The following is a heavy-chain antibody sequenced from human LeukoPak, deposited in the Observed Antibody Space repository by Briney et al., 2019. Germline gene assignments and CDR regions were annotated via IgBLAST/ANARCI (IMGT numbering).Heavy chain of an antibody. CDR1: GGSISSYY. D-gene: IGHD3-22*01. V-gene: IGHV4-59*04. J-gene: IGHJ4*02. CDR3: ARGLGRYDSRGYYYY. Sequence: PETLSLTCTVSGGSISSYYWSWIRQPPGKGLEWIGSIYLGETTYYNPPLMSRVTISVDTSKNQFSLKLSSVTASDTAVYYCARGLGRYDSRGYYYYWGQGILVTVSS. CDR2: IYLGETT.